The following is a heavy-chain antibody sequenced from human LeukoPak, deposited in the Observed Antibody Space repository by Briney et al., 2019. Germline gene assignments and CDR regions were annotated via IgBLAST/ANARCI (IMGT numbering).Heavy chain of an antibody. J-gene: IGHJ4*02. Sequence: GGSLRLSCAASGSTVSNNYMSWVRQPPGKGLEWVSLIYSAGRTFYADFVKGRFTISRDNSKNTLYLQMNSLGAEETAIYYCAGGHEALGYWGQGTLVAVSS. D-gene: IGHD3-10*01. CDR1: GSTVSNNY. V-gene: IGHV3-53*01. CDR3: AGGHEALGY. CDR2: IYSAGRT.